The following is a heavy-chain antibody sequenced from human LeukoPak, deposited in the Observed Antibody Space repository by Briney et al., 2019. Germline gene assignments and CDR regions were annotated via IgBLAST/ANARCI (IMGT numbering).Heavy chain of an antibody. CDR2: ISSSSSYI. J-gene: IGHJ4*02. CDR3: ASSMYYDFWSGYYY. CDR1: GFTFSSYS. V-gene: IGHV3-21*01. D-gene: IGHD3-3*01. Sequence: GGSLRLSCAASGFTFSSYSMNWVRQAPGKGLEWVSSISSSSSYIYYADSVKGRFTISRDNAKNSLYLQMNSLRAEDTAVYYCASSMYYDFWSGYYYWGQGTLVTVSS.